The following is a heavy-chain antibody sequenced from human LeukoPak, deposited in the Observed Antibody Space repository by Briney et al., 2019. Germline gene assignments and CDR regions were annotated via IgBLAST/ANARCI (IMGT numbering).Heavy chain of an antibody. CDR1: GGTFSSYA. Sequence: GASVKVSCKASGGTFSSYAISWVRQAPGQGLEWMGGIIPIFGTANYAQKFQGRVTITADKSTSTAYMELSRLRSDDTAVYYCAREVDSGWARSRTTTMLWGQGTLVTVSS. V-gene: IGHV1-69*06. CDR3: AREVDSGWARSRTTTML. D-gene: IGHD6-19*01. J-gene: IGHJ4*02. CDR2: IIPIFGTA.